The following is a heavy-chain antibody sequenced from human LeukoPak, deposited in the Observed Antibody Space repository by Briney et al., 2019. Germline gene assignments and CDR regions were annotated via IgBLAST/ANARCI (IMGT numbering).Heavy chain of an antibody. J-gene: IGHJ4*02. D-gene: IGHD3-10*01. Sequence: GRSLRLSCAASGFTFSSYAMHWVRQAPGKGLEWVAVISYDGSNKYYADSVKGRFTISRDNSKNTLYLQMNSLRAEDTAVYYCAKARTSRFGELDWGQGTLVTVSS. CDR3: AKARTSRFGELD. CDR2: ISYDGSNK. CDR1: GFTFSSYA. V-gene: IGHV3-30*04.